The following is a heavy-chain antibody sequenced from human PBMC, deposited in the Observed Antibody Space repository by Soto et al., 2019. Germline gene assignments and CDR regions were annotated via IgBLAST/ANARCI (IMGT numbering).Heavy chain of an antibody. CDR3: ARETISPMVYAFDY. J-gene: IGHJ4*02. Sequence: SETLSLTCAVYGGSFTGYFWSWIRHSPGKGVEWIGEVNHRGETNYSPSLKSRLTISGDTSKNHISLKLSSVTAADTAVYYCARETISPMVYAFDYWGPGTLVTVSS. D-gene: IGHD2-8*01. CDR1: GGSFTGYF. V-gene: IGHV4-34*01. CDR2: VNHRGET.